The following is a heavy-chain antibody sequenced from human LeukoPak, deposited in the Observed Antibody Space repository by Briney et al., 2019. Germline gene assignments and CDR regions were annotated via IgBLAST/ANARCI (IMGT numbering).Heavy chain of an antibody. CDR2: IWPGGDKT. Sequence: PGRTLRLSCAASGFTFSRYAMHWVRQTPGKGLEWVAFIWPGGDKTYYADSVRGRFTISRDNSKNTLHLEMKSVRDEDTALYYCAKISSSSEPDFDYWGQGTLVTVSS. CDR1: GFTFSRYA. D-gene: IGHD6-6*01. V-gene: IGHV3-33*06. CDR3: AKISSSSEPDFDY. J-gene: IGHJ4*02.